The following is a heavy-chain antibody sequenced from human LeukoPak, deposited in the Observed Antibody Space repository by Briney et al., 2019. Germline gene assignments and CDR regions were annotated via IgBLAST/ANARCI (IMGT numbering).Heavy chain of an antibody. Sequence: PGGSLRLSCSASGFTFSSCPMHWVRQTPGKGLEYVSAISSNGGSTYYANSVKGRFTISRDNSKNTLYLQMGSLRAEDMAVYYCARDSMGTMISTNRNWFDPWGQGTLVTVSS. CDR1: GFTFSSCP. D-gene: IGHD3-22*01. CDR2: ISSNGGST. V-gene: IGHV3-64*01. CDR3: ARDSMGTMISTNRNWFDP. J-gene: IGHJ5*02.